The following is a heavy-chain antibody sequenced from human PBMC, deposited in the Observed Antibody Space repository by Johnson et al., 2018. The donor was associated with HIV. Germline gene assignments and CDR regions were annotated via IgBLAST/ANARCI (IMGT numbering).Heavy chain of an antibody. D-gene: IGHD6-19*01. Sequence: VQLVESGGGLVKPGGSLRLFCAASGFTVSSNYMSWVRQAPGKGLEWVSVIYSGGSTYYADSVKGRFTISRDNSKNTLYLQMNSLKTEDTAVYYCARDLGWLEGTHDAFDIWGQGTLVTVSS. CDR2: IYSGGST. J-gene: IGHJ3*02. V-gene: IGHV3-66*01. CDR1: GFTVSSNY. CDR3: ARDLGWLEGTHDAFDI.